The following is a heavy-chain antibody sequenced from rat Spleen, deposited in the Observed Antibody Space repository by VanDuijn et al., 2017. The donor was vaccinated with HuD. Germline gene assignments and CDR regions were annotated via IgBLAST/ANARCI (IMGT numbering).Heavy chain of an antibody. CDR1: GFTFNNYW. Sequence: EVQLVESGGGLVQPGRSLKLSCVASGFTFNNYWMTWIRQAPGKGLEWVATITHLGGITYYPDSMRGRFTISRDDAKSSLYLQMDSLRSEDTATYYCTRDRILRSTGFDYWGQGVMVTVSS. CDR2: ITHLGGIT. J-gene: IGHJ2*01. CDR3: TRDRILRSTGFDY. D-gene: IGHD1-6*01. V-gene: IGHV5-31*01.